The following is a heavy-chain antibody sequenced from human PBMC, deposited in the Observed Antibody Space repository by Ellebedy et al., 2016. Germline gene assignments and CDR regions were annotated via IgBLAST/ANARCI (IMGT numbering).Heavy chain of an antibody. D-gene: IGHD3-10*02. Sequence: GESLKISCAASGFTFSHHYMTWIRQAPGKGLEWVSYIGSNIGGSTNYIDSVKGRFTISRDNAENSVYLQMNSLRAEDTAVYYCASAYVPLSGVSFNRADGMDVWGQGTTVTVS. J-gene: IGHJ6*02. V-gene: IGHV3-11*06. CDR3: ASAYVPLSGVSFNRADGMDV. CDR2: IGSNIGGST. CDR1: GFTFSHHY.